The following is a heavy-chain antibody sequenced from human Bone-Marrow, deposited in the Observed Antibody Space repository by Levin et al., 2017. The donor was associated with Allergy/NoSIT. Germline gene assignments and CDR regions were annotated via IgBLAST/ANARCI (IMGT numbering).Heavy chain of an antibody. CDR1: GGTFSSYA. CDR2: IIPIFGTA. D-gene: IGHD2-21*02. CDR3: ARDRFAGFDSYCGGDCYPD. J-gene: IGHJ4*02. Sequence: ASVKVSCKASGGTFSSYAISWVRQAPGQGLEWMGGIIPIFGTANYAQKFQGRVTITADESTSTAYMELSSLRSEDTAVYYCARDRFAGFDSYCGGDCYPDWGQGTLVTVSS. V-gene: IGHV1-69*13.